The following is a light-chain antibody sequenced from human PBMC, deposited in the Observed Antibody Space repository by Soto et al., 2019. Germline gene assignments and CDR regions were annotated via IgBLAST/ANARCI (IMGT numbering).Light chain of an antibody. J-gene: IGKJ2*01. CDR1: QSFSTNY. Sequence: EIELTQSPGTLSLSPGESATLSCRASQSFSTNYVAWYQHKAGQAPRLLIYGASTRATGIPDRFSGSGSGTDYTLTISRLEPEDSAVYYCQQYASSMVYTFGQGTKLEVK. CDR2: GAS. CDR3: QQYASSMVYT. V-gene: IGKV3-20*01.